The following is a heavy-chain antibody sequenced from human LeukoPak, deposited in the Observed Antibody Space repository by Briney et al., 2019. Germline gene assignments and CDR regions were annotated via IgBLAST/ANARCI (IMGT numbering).Heavy chain of an antibody. Sequence: PGGSLRLSCAASGFTFSSYAMSWVRQAPGKGLEWVSSISSSSSYIYYADSVKGRFTISRDNAKNSLYLQMNSLRAEDTAVYYCARDGRVGATDFDYWGQGTLVTVSS. CDR2: ISSSSSYI. CDR3: ARDGRVGATDFDY. D-gene: IGHD1-26*01. V-gene: IGHV3-21*01. CDR1: GFTFSSYA. J-gene: IGHJ4*02.